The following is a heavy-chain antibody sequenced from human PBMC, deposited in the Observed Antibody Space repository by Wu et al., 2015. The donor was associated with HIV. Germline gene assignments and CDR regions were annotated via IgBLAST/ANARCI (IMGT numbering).Heavy chain of an antibody. V-gene: IGHV1-18*04. J-gene: IGHJ6*02. Sequence: QVQLVQSGAEVRRPGASVKVSCKASGYTFINHGITWVRQVPGQGLEWMGWITAYNANTNYGQNLQGRVTMTTDTSTNTVYMELRSLRSDDTAVYYCARDRIAAAAIPLSGMDVWGQGTTVTVSS. D-gene: IGHD6-13*01. CDR1: GYTFINHG. CDR3: ARDRIAAAAIPLSGMDV. CDR2: ITAYNANT.